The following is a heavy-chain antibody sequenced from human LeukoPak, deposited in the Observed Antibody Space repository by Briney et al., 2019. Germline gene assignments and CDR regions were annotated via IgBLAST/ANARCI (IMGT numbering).Heavy chain of an antibody. J-gene: IGHJ4*02. Sequence: GGSLRLSCAASGFTFSHYEMNWVRQAPGKGLEWISHISNTGDIIHYADSVEGRFTISRDNSKNTLYLQMNSLRAEDTAVYYCAKDKGDSSSWYGLSYFDYWGQGTLVTVSS. CDR3: AKDKGDSSSWYGLSYFDY. V-gene: IGHV3-48*03. D-gene: IGHD6-13*01. CDR1: GFTFSHYE. CDR2: ISNTGDII.